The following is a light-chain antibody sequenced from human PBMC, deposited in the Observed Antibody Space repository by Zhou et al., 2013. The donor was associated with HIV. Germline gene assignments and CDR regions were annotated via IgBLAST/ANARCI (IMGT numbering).Light chain of an antibody. J-gene: IGKJ2*01. V-gene: IGKV3-20*01. CDR3: QHYDDSSGYT. CDR2: GAS. CDR1: QSVSSRY. Sequence: EIVLTQSPGTLSLSPGERATLSCRASQSVSSRYLAWYQQKPSQAPRLLIYGASIRATGIPDRFSGSGSGTDFTLAIGRLEPEDFAVYYCQHYDDSSGYTFGQGTRLEIK.